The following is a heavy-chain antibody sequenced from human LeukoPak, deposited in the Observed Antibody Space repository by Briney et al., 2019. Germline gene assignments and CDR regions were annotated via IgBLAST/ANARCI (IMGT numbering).Heavy chain of an antibody. V-gene: IGHV1-69*04. CDR1: GGTFSSYA. D-gene: IGHD3-22*01. J-gene: IGHJ4*02. CDR2: IIPILGIA. CDR3: AREGGYYDSSGTFDY. Sequence: GASVKVSCKASGGTFSSYAISWVRQAPGQGLEWMGRIIPILGIANYAQKFQGRVTITADKSTSTAYMELSSLRSEDTAVYYCAREGGYYDSSGTFDYWGQGTLVPVSS.